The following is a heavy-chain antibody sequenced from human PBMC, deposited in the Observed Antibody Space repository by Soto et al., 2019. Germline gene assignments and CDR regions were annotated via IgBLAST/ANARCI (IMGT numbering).Heavy chain of an antibody. CDR3: ARVRGHGYGYVDY. D-gene: IGHD5-18*01. J-gene: IGHJ4*02. CDR1: GFNFRYSYYS. CDR2: ISGSGSPI. Sequence: EVQLVESGGGLVQPGGSLRLSCAASGFNFRYSYYSMNWVRQAPGKGLEWVSFISGSGSPIYYADSVKGRFTISRDNDKNSLYLQMNSLRDEYTAVYYCARVRGHGYGYVDYWGQGTLVTVSS. V-gene: IGHV3-48*02.